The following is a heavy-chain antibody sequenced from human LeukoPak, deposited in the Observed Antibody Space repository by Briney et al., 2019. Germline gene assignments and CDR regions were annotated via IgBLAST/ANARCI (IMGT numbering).Heavy chain of an antibody. V-gene: IGHV3-74*01. CDR2: INSDGSST. Sequence: GGSLRLSCAASGGTLSTYWMHWVRQAPGKGLVWVSRINSDGSSTTYADSVKGRFTISRDNAKNTVYVQMNSLRVEDTAVYYCAREGYTSSIFDYWGQGTLVTVSS. CDR1: GGTLSTYW. J-gene: IGHJ4*02. D-gene: IGHD6-13*01. CDR3: AREGYTSSIFDY.